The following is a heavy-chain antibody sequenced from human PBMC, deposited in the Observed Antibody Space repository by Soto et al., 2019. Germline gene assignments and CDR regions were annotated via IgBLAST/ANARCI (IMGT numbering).Heavy chain of an antibody. J-gene: IGHJ4*02. Sequence: QVQLVESGGGVVQPGRSLRLSGAASGFTFSSYGMHWVRQAPGKGLVWVAVIWYDGSNKYYADSVKGRFTISRDNSKNTLYLHMSSLRAEDTAVYYCAIGDPEWELLRFDYWGQGTLVTVSS. CDR2: IWYDGSNK. V-gene: IGHV3-33*01. CDR1: GFTFSSYG. D-gene: IGHD1-26*01. CDR3: AIGDPEWELLRFDY.